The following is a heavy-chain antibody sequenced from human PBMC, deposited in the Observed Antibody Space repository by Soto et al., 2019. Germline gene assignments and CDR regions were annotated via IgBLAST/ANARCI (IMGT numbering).Heavy chain of an antibody. CDR2: MNPNSGNT. Sequence: QVQLVQSGAEVKKPGASVKVSCKASGYTFTSYDINWVRQATGQGLEWMGWMNPNSGNTGYAQKFQGRVTMTRNTSISTAYMKLSSLRSEGTAVSYCARARSAAGTGWFDPWGEGTLVTASS. V-gene: IGHV1-8*01. CDR3: ARARSAAGTGWFDP. CDR1: GYTFTSYD. J-gene: IGHJ5*02. D-gene: IGHD6-13*01.